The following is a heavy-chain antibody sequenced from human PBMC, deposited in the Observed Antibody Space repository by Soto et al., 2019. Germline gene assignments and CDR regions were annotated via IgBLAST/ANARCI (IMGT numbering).Heavy chain of an antibody. Sequence: PSETLSLTCTVSGGSISSYYWSWIRQPPGKGLEWIGYIYYSGSTNYNPSLKSRVTISVDTSKNQFSLKLSSVTAADTAVYYCARESRGIAENYGMDVWGQGTTVTVSS. CDR2: IYYSGST. V-gene: IGHV4-59*01. CDR1: GGSISSYY. CDR3: ARESRGIAENYGMDV. D-gene: IGHD6-13*01. J-gene: IGHJ6*02.